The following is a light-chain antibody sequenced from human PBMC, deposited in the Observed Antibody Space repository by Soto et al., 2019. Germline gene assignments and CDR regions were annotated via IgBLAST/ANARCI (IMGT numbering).Light chain of an antibody. Sequence: ETVLTQSPGPLSLSPGERATISCRASQSISDTLAWYQQKPGQVPRLLIHGASTRATGVPARFSGSGSGTDFTLTISSLQSEDFAVYYCQQYNNWPWTFGQGTKVDIK. V-gene: IGKV3-15*01. CDR3: QQYNNWPWT. CDR2: GAS. CDR1: QSISDT. J-gene: IGKJ1*01.